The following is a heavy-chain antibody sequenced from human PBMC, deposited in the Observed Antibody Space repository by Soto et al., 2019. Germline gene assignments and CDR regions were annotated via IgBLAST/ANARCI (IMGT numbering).Heavy chain of an antibody. V-gene: IGHV3-30-3*01. CDR3: ARGQCDFIVVLPADTLDY. CDR2: ISYDGSNK. CDR1: GFTFSSYA. D-gene: IGHD2-2*01. Sequence: GGSLRLSCAASGFTFSSYAMHWVRQAPGKGLEWVAVISYDGSNKYYADSVTGRFTISRDNSKNTLYLQMNSLRAEDTAVYYCARGQCDFIVVLPADTLDYWGQGTLVTVSS. J-gene: IGHJ4*02.